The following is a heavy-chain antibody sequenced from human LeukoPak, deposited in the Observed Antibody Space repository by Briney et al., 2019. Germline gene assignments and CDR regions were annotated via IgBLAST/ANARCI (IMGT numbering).Heavy chain of an antibody. D-gene: IGHD6-13*01. CDR1: GYTFTDYY. V-gene: IGHV1-2*02. Sequence: ASVKVSCKASGYTFTDYYINWVRQAPGQGLEWMGWINPNSGGTNYALKFQGRVTMTRDTSIRTAYMELSRLRSDDTAVYYCARGRNSSWYNWFDPWGQGTLVTVSS. J-gene: IGHJ5*02. CDR3: ARGRNSSWYNWFDP. CDR2: INPNSGGT.